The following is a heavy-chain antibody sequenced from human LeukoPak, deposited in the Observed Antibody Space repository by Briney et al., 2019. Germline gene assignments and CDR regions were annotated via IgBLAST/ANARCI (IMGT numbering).Heavy chain of an antibody. CDR2: IIPIFGTA. D-gene: IGHD2-2*01. V-gene: IGHV1-69*06. J-gene: IGHJ4*02. CDR1: GGTFSSYA. CDR3: AREGRYCSSTSCYVGSGFDY. Sequence: VASVKVSCKASGGTFSSYAIGWVRQAPGQGLEWMGGIIPIFGTANYAQKFQGRVTITADKSTSTAYMELSSLRSEDTAVYYCAREGRYCSSTSCYVGSGFDYWGQGTLVTVSS.